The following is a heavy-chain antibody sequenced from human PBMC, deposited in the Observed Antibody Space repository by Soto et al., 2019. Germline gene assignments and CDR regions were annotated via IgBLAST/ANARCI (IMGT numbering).Heavy chain of an antibody. J-gene: IGHJ6*01. Sequence: EEQVVESGGGLVQPGGSLRLTCAASGFSISRYWMSWVRQAPGKGLEWVANIKEDGSEQNYVDSLKGRFTISRDNAKNSLYLQINSLRADDTAVYYSANTVVRGLGTTVTVSS. CDR1: GFSISRYW. D-gene: IGHD3-10*01. CDR3: ANTVV. CDR2: IKEDGSEQ. V-gene: IGHV3-7*05.